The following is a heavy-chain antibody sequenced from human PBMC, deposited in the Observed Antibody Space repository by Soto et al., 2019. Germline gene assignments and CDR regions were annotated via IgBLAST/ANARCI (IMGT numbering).Heavy chain of an antibody. CDR1: GGSISSYY. CDR2: IFYSGRSGST. CDR3: ARTALGWFDT. Sequence: SETLSLTCSVSGGSISSYYWSWIRQPPGKGLEWIGYIFYSGRSGSTNHNPSLKSRVTISVDTSKNQFSLKLSSVTAADTAVYYCARTALGWFDTWGQGSLVT. J-gene: IGHJ5*02. D-gene: IGHD2-21*02. V-gene: IGHV4-59*01.